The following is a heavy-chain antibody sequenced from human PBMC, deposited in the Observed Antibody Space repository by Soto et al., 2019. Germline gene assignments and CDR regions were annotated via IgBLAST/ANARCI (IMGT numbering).Heavy chain of an antibody. CDR1: GGSFSGYY. Sequence: SETLSLTCAVYGGSFSGYYWSWIRQPPGKGLEWIGEINHSGSTNYNPSLKSRVTISVDTSKNQFSLKLSSVTAADTAVYYCARPLGVYYYDSSGYYADWGQGTLVTVSS. CDR2: INHSGST. V-gene: IGHV4-34*01. D-gene: IGHD3-22*01. CDR3: ARPLGVYYYDSSGYYAD. J-gene: IGHJ4*02.